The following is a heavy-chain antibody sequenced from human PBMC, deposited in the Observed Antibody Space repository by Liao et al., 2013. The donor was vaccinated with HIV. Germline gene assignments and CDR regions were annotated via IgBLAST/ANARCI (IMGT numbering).Heavy chain of an antibody. Sequence: QVQLQESGPGLVKPSETLSLTCTVSGGSISNYYWSWIRQSAGKGLEWIGYMYYAGSFNYNPSLESRVTISVDASENRSPSRLRSVTAADTAIYYCASLPRGELIHAYFGSWGQGTQVTVSS. CDR2: MYYAGSF. D-gene: IGHD3-16*01. V-gene: IGHV4-59*01. CDR1: GGSISNYY. CDR3: ASLPRGELIHAYFGS. J-gene: IGHJ4*02.